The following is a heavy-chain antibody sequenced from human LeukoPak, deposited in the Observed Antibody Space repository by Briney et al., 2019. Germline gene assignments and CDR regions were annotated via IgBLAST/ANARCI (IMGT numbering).Heavy chain of an antibody. V-gene: IGHV3-23*01. CDR3: ANLPPYYGDFLTARFDY. J-gene: IGHJ4*02. Sequence: GGSLRLSCAASGFTFSSYGMSWVRQAPGKGLELVSVISGSGGSTYYADSVKGRFTISRDNSKNTLYLQMNSLRAEDTAVYYCANLPPYYGDFLTARFDYWGQGTLVTVSS. D-gene: IGHD4-17*01. CDR2: ISGSGGST. CDR1: GFTFSSYG.